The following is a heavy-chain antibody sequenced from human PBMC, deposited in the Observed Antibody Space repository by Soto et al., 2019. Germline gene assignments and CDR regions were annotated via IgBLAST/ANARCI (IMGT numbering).Heavy chain of an antibody. D-gene: IGHD3-9*01. V-gene: IGHV4-31*03. CDR3: AREGIYDILTGYYYGVDAFDI. Sequence: QVQLQESGPGLVKPSQTLSLTCTVSGGSISSGGYYWSWIRQHPGKGLEWIGYIYYSGSTYYNPSLKSRVTISVDTSKNQFSLKLSSVTAADTAVYYCAREGIYDILTGYYYGVDAFDIWGQGTMVTVSS. J-gene: IGHJ3*02. CDR1: GGSISSGGYY. CDR2: IYYSGST.